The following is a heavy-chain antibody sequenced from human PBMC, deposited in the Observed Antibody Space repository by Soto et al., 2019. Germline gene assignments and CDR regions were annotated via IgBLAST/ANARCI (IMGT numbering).Heavy chain of an antibody. CDR3: AKDVEGGNYYRGAFDD. J-gene: IGHJ4*02. V-gene: IGHV3-23*01. D-gene: IGHD1-26*01. Sequence: EVQLLESGGGLVQPGGSLRLSCVASGFTFSSSAMSWVRQAPGKGLEWVAAIRASGGAKLYADSVKGRRTITRDKTNKSLYLQMNNMRAKDMSVYYCAKDVEGGNYYRGAFDDRGQGTLVTVSS. CDR1: GFTFSSSA. CDR2: IRASGGAK.